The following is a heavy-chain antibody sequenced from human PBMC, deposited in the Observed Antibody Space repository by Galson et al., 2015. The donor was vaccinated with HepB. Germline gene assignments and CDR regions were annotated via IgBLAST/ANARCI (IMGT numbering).Heavy chain of an antibody. CDR1: GGSISGYY. CDR2: INHRGTI. CDR3: ACSNYEPYFDS. J-gene: IGHJ4*02. Sequence: SETLSLTCAVYGGSISGYYWSWLRQPPGKGLEWIGEINHRGTINYNPSLNNRVRMSVDTSKNQFSLNLNSVTAADTAKYYCACSNYEPYFDSWGQGTLVTVSS. V-gene: IGHV4-34*01. D-gene: IGHD3-16*01.